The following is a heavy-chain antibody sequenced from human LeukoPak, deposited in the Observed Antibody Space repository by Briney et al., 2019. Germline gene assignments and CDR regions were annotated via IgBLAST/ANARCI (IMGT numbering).Heavy chain of an antibody. CDR3: AKALLDAFDI. CDR2: ISYDGSNK. CDR1: GFTFSSYG. J-gene: IGHJ3*02. Sequence: PGGSLRLSCAASGFTFSSYGMHWVRQAPGKGLEWVAVISYDGSNKYYADSVKGRFTISRDNSKNTLYLQMNGLRAEDTAVYYCAKALLDAFDIWGQGTMVTVSS. V-gene: IGHV3-30*18.